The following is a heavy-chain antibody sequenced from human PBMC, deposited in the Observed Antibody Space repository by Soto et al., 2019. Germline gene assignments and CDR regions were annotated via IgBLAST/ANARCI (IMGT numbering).Heavy chain of an antibody. CDR2: TIPNFGTA. CDR1: GGSFSSFS. J-gene: IGHJ4*02. V-gene: IGHV1-69*01. CDR3: ASGWGHSDSTGYYMYFDI. Sequence: VQLVQSGAEVKKPGSSVKVSCKASGGSFSSFSITWVRQAPRQGLEWMGGTIPNFGTANYAQKFQGRVTLTADEKTRTAYMELSSLTSEDTAVYYCASGWGHSDSTGYYMYFDIWGQGTPVTVSS. D-gene: IGHD3-22*01.